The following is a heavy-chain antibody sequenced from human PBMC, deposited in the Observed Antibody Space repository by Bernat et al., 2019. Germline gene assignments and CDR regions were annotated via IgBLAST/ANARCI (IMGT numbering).Heavy chain of an antibody. D-gene: IGHD2-21*02. CDR1: GYTFTGYY. J-gene: IGHJ3*02. CDR3: ARVRAYCGGDCYSGDAFDI. Sequence: QVQLVQSGAEVKKPGASVKVSCKASGYTFTGYYMHWVRQPPGQGLEWMGWINPNSGGTNYAQKFQGWVTMTRDTSISTAYMELSRLRSDDTAVYYCARVRAYCGGDCYSGDAFDIWGQGTMVTVSS. CDR2: INPNSGGT. V-gene: IGHV1-2*04.